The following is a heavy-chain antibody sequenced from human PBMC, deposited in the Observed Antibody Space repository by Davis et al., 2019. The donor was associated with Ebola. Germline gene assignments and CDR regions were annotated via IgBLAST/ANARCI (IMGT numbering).Heavy chain of an antibody. CDR3: TRETRQDWYFDL. Sequence: GESLKISCAASGFTFSTYSMSWVRQAPGKGLEWVSSISSDSDYIYYADSAKGRFTISRDNAKNSLYLQMNSLRAEDTAVYYCTRETRQDWYFDLWGRGTLVTVSS. CDR2: ISSDSDYI. J-gene: IGHJ2*01. CDR1: GFTFSTYS. D-gene: IGHD1-14*01. V-gene: IGHV3-21*01.